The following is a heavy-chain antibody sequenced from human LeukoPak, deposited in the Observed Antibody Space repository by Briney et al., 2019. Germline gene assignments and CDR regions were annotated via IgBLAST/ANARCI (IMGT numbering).Heavy chain of an antibody. CDR3: AKVQDGSSWYEYFQH. J-gene: IGHJ1*01. V-gene: IGHV3-33*03. Sequence: GGSLRLSCAASGFSFSSYGMHWVRQAPGKGLEGVAVIWYDGTNKYYADSVKGRFTISRDNAKNSLFLQMNSLRAEDTAVYYCAKVQDGSSWYEYFQHWGQGALVTVSS. D-gene: IGHD6-13*01. CDR2: IWYDGTNK. CDR1: GFSFSSYG.